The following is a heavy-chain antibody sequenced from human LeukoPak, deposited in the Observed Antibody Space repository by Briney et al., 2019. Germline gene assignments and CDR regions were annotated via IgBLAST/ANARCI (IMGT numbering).Heavy chain of an antibody. CDR3: ARRYYHDSSGDDAFDI. D-gene: IGHD3-22*01. V-gene: IGHV1-69*13. CDR1: GGTFSSYA. CDR2: IIPIFGTA. Sequence: ASVKVSCKASGGTFSSYAISWVRQAPGQGLEWVGGIIPIFGTANYARKFQGRVTITADESTSTAYMELSSLRSEDTAVYYCARRYYHDSSGDDAFDIWGQGTMVTVSS. J-gene: IGHJ3*02.